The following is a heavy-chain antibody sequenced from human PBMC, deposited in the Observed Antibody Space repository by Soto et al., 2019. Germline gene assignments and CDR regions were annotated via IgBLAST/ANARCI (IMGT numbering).Heavy chain of an antibody. CDR2: IYYSGST. D-gene: IGHD5-12*01. J-gene: IGHJ6*02. CDR3: ACERWLQFFDYYYGMDV. Sequence: PSETLSLTCTVSGGSVSSGSYYWSWIRQPPGKGLEWIGYIYYSGSTNYYPSLKSRVTISVDTSKNQFSLKLSSVTAADTAVYYCACERWLQFFDYYYGMDVWGQGTTVTVSS. CDR1: GGSVSSGSYY. V-gene: IGHV4-61*01.